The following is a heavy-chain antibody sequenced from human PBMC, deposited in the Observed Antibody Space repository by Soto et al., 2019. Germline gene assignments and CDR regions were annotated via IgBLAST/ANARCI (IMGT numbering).Heavy chain of an antibody. CDR3: ARDDVLCDGGRCYGVPLDV. CDR2: IGSSGDTT. V-gene: IGHV3-23*01. D-gene: IGHD2-15*01. CDR1: GFIFSNYA. Sequence: PGGSLRLSCAASGFIFSNYAMSWVRQAPGKGLEWVSGIGSSGDTTKLADSVKGRFTISRDNSKSTLYLQMNSLRAEDTAVYYCARDDVLCDGGRCYGVPLDVWGKGTTVTVSS. J-gene: IGHJ6*04.